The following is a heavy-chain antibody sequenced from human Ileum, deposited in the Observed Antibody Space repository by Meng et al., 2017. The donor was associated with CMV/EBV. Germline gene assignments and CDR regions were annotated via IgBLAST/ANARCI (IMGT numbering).Heavy chain of an antibody. CDR2: ISTRGSD. CDR1: GDFANKFY. J-gene: IGHJ4*02. CDR3: ARSGLRGIYVDY. Sequence: SGPGLVNPSETLALTCTVSGDFANKFYWRWIRQPPGKGLQWIGRISTRGSDNHNPSLKSRVTMSVDTSKKQFSLKLSSVTAADTAVYYCARSGLRGIYVDYWGQGTLVTVSS. V-gene: IGHV4-4*07. D-gene: IGHD4-17*01.